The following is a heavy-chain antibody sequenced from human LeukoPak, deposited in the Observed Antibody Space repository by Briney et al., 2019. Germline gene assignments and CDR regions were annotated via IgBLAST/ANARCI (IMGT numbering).Heavy chain of an antibody. J-gene: IGHJ4*02. Sequence: PSETLSLTCTVSGGSISSYYWSWIRQPPGKGLEWIGYIYYSGSTNYNPSLKSRVTISVDTSKNQFSLKLSSVTAADTAVYYCARLGIENYFDYWGQGTLVTVSS. D-gene: IGHD1-14*01. V-gene: IGHV4-59*08. CDR3: ARLGIENYFDY. CDR1: GGSISSYY. CDR2: IYYSGST.